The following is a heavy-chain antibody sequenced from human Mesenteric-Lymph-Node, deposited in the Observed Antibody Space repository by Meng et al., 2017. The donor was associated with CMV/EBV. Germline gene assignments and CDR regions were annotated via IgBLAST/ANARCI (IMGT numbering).Heavy chain of an antibody. V-gene: IGHV3-30*19. Sequence: GESLKISCAASGFTFRNYAMHWVRRAPGKGLEWVALVSYDGSNQYYADSVQGRFTVSRDTSNNTVYLQMHSLRAEDTAVYYCARDLRAGWFYYYYGMDVWGQGTAVTVSS. CDR1: GFTFRNYA. CDR3: ARDLRAGWFYYYYGMDV. CDR2: VSYDGSNQ. D-gene: IGHD6-19*01. J-gene: IGHJ6*02.